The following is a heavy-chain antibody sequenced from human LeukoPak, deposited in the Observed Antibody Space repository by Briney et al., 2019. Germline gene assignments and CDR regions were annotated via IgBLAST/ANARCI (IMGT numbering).Heavy chain of an antibody. Sequence: ASVKVSCKASGYTFTGYYMHWVRQAPGQGLEWMGWINPNSGGTNYAQKFQGRVTMTRDTSISTAYMELSRLRSDDTAVYYCARGPEQWLVRDYYYYMDVWGKGTTVTVSS. CDR2: INPNSGGT. J-gene: IGHJ6*03. CDR1: GYTFTGYY. CDR3: ARGPEQWLVRDYYYYMDV. V-gene: IGHV1-2*02. D-gene: IGHD6-19*01.